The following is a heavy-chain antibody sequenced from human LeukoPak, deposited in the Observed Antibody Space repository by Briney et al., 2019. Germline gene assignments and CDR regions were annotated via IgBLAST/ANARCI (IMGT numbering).Heavy chain of an antibody. CDR3: ARSEMATMKGFDY. Sequence: SETLSLTCTVSGGSINSGGYYWNWIRQPAGKGLEWIGRIYISGTTNYNPSLKSRVTISVDTFKNRFSLKLTSVTAADTAVYYCARSEMATMKGFDYWGQGTLVTVSS. V-gene: IGHV4-61*02. D-gene: IGHD5-24*01. J-gene: IGHJ4*02. CDR2: IYISGTT. CDR1: GGSINSGGYY.